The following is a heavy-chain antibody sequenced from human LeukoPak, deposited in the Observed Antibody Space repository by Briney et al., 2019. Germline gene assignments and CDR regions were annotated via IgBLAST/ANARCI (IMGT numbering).Heavy chain of an antibody. D-gene: IGHD3-3*01. V-gene: IGHV3-7*01. CDR1: GFTFSSYW. CDR2: IKQDGSEA. J-gene: IGHJ4*02. Sequence: PGGSLRLSCAASGFTFSSYWMSWVRRAPGKGLEWVANIKQDGSEAYYVDSVKGRFTISRDNAKSSLYLQMNSLRDEDTAVYYCAKDGGVLRFLEWLLNRYFDYWGQGTLVTVSS. CDR3: AKDGGVLRFLEWLLNRYFDY.